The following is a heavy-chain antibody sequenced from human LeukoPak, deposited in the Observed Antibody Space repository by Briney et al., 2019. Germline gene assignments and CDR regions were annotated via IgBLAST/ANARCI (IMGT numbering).Heavy chain of an antibody. CDR3: ARVRRADSSGYNDY. J-gene: IGHJ4*02. CDR2: ISSGSGYI. Sequence: GGSLRLSCAASGLTFSSYSMNWARQAPGKGLEWVSSISSGSGYIYHADSVKGRFTISRDNAKNSLYLQMNSLRAEDMAVYYCARVRRADSSGYNDYWGQGTLVTVSS. CDR1: GLTFSSYS. V-gene: IGHV3-21*01. D-gene: IGHD3-22*01.